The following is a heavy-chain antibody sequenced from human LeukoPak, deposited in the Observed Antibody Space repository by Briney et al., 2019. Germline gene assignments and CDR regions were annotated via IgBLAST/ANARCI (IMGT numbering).Heavy chain of an antibody. J-gene: IGHJ5*02. V-gene: IGHV4-30-4*08. CDR1: GGSISSGDYY. CDR3: AGHFYCSGGSCYSNWFDP. Sequence: PSQTLSLTCTVSGGSISSGDYYWSWIRQPRGKGLEWIGYIYYSGRTYYNPSLNSRVTISVDTSKNQFSLKLSSVTAADTAVYYCAGHFYCSGGSCYSNWFDPWGQGTLVTVSS. CDR2: IYYSGRT. D-gene: IGHD2-15*01.